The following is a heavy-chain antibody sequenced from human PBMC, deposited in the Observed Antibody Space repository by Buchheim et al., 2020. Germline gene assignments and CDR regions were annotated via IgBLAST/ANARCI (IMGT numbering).Heavy chain of an antibody. CDR3: AKVEIGGGTYYYDSSGPNHYWYFDL. D-gene: IGHD3-22*01. Sequence: EVQLLESGGGLVQPGGSLRLSCAASGFTFSSYAMSWVRRAPGKGLEWVSAISGSGGSTYYADSVKGRFTISRDNSKNTLYLQMNSLRAEDTAVYYCAKVEIGGGTYYYDSSGPNHYWYFDLWGRGTL. V-gene: IGHV3-23*01. CDR1: GFTFSSYA. J-gene: IGHJ2*01. CDR2: ISGSGGST.